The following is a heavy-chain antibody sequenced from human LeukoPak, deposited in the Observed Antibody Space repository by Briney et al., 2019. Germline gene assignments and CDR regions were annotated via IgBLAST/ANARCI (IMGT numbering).Heavy chain of an antibody. CDR3: ARPTTVTANDAFDI. D-gene: IGHD4-11*01. Sequence: PGGSLRLSCAASGFTFSSYSMNWVRQAPGKGLEWVSSISSSSSYIYYADSVKGRFTISRDSAKNSLYLQMNSLRAEDTAVYYCARPTTVTANDAFDIWGQGTMVTVSS. CDR1: GFTFSSYS. CDR2: ISSSSSYI. V-gene: IGHV3-21*01. J-gene: IGHJ3*02.